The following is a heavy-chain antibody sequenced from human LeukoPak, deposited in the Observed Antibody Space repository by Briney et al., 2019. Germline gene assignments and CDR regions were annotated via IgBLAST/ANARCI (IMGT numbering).Heavy chain of an antibody. D-gene: IGHD1-26*01. V-gene: IGHV3-30*02. CDR2: IRYDGSNK. CDR1: GFTFSSYG. CDR3: AKVQWELPPDDY. Sequence: PGGSLRLSCAASGFTFSSYGMHWVRQAPGKGLEWVAFIRYDGSNKYYADSAKGRFTISRDNSKNTLYLQMNSLRAEDTAVYYCAKVQWELPPDDYWGQGTLVTVSS. J-gene: IGHJ4*02.